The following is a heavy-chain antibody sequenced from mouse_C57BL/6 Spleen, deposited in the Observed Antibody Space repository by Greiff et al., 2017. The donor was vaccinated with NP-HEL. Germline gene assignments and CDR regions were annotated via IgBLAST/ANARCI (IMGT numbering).Heavy chain of an antibody. V-gene: IGHV1-69*01. CDR2: IDPSDSYT. CDR1: GYTFTSYW. D-gene: IGHD1-1*01. J-gene: IGHJ1*03. Sequence: QVQLQQPGAELVMPGASVKLSCKASGYTFTSYWMHWVKQRPGQGLEWIGEIDPSDSYTNYNQKFKGKSTLTVDKSSSTAYMQLSSLTSEDSAVYYGARGPHYYGSPYWYFDVWGTGTTVTVSS. CDR3: ARGPHYYGSPYWYFDV.